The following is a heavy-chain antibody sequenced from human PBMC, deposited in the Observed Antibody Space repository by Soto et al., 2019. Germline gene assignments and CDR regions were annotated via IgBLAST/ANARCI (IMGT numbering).Heavy chain of an antibody. CDR2: ISGSGGST. Sequence: EVQLLESGGGLVQPGGSLRLSCAASGFTFSRYAMSWVRQAPGKGLEWVSAISGSGGSTYYADSVKGRFTISRDNSKNTLALEMSSLRAEDTAVYYCPKGGDYGSGLFDPWGQGTLVTVSS. D-gene: IGHD3-10*01. CDR1: GFTFSRYA. V-gene: IGHV3-23*01. CDR3: PKGGDYGSGLFDP. J-gene: IGHJ5*02.